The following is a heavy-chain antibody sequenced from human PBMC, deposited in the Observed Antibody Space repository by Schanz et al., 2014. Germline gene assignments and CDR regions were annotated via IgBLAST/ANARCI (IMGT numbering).Heavy chain of an antibody. CDR3: ARDTSYGMDV. CDR1: EFTFSSYK. V-gene: IGHV3-21*01. Sequence: EAQLVESGGGLVKPGGSLRLSCEASEFTFSSYKMNWVRQAPGKGLEWVSSISSSSSYIYYADSVKGRFTISRDNAKNSLYLQMNSLRVEDTAVYYCARDTSYGMDVWGQGTTVTVSS. CDR2: ISSSSSYI. J-gene: IGHJ6*02.